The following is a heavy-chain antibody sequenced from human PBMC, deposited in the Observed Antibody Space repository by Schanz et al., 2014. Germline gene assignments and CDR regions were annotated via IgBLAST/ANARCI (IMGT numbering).Heavy chain of an antibody. Sequence: QVQLVASGGGVVQPGRSLRLSCAASGFAFHNYGMHWVRQAPGKGLEWVAVIRYDGRNKNFVESVKGRFTISRDNSNNTVYLQMNTLRAEDTAVYYCAREDCSATSCYFRYWGQGTLVTVSS. CDR1: GFAFHNYG. D-gene: IGHD2-21*01. V-gene: IGHV3-33*01. CDR3: AREDCSATSCYFRY. J-gene: IGHJ4*02. CDR2: IRYDGRNK.